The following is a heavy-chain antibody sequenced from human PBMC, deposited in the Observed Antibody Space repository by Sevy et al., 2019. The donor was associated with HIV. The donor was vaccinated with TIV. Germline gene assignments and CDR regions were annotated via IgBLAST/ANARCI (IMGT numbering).Heavy chain of an antibody. V-gene: IGHV1-18*01. Sequence: ASVKVSCKASGYTFTRYGISWVRQAPGQGLEWMGWISAYNDYTNYVQKLQGRVTMTTDTSTSIAYLELRSLRSDDTAVYYCARDRNNYDSSGYPKDMVVWGQGTTVTFSS. CDR3: ARDRNNYDSSGYPKDMVV. D-gene: IGHD3-22*01. CDR2: ISAYNDYT. J-gene: IGHJ6*02. CDR1: GYTFTRYG.